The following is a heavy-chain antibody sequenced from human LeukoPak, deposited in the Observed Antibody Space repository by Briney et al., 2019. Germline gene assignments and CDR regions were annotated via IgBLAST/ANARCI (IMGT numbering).Heavy chain of an antibody. D-gene: IGHD3-9*01. CDR2: IYYSGST. CDR1: GGSISCYY. J-gene: IGHJ6*02. V-gene: IGHV4-59*01. Sequence: SETLSLTCTVSGGSISCYYWSWIRQPPGKGLEWIGYIYYSGSTNYNPSLKSRVTISVDTSKNQFSLKLSSVTAADTAVYYCARGRDILTGYAHYYYYGMDVWGQGTTVTVSS. CDR3: ARGRDILTGYAHYYYYGMDV.